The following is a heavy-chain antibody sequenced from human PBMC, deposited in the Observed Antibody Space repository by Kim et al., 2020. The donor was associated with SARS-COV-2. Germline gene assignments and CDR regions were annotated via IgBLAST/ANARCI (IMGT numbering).Heavy chain of an antibody. D-gene: IGHD3-3*01. Sequence: LKSRVTISVATSKNPFSLKLSSVTAADTAVYYCARGDTIFGVVINAFDIWGQGTMVTVSS. J-gene: IGHJ3*02. V-gene: IGHV4-31*02. CDR3: ARGDTIFGVVINAFDI.